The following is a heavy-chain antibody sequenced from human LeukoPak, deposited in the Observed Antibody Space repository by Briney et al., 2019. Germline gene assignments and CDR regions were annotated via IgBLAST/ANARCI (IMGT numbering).Heavy chain of an antibody. V-gene: IGHV3-74*01. CDR3: ARAGWYRFDY. Sequence: PGGSLRLSCAASGFTFSDHWMHWVRQVPGKGLLWVARMNSYGTTTNYADSVKGRFTISRDNAENTLFLQMNSLGADDTAVYYCARAGWYRFDYWGQGTLVTVSS. CDR2: MNSYGTTT. J-gene: IGHJ4*02. D-gene: IGHD6-19*01. CDR1: GFTFSDHW.